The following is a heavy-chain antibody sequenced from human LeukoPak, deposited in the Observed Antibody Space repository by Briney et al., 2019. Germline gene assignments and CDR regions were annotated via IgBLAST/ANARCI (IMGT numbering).Heavy chain of an antibody. D-gene: IGHD3-3*01. CDR1: GGSISSSSYY. CDR2: IYYSGST. V-gene: IGHV4-39*05. Sequence: SETPSLTCTVSGGSISSSSYYWGWIRQPPGKGLEWIGSIYYSGSTYYNPSLKSRVTISVDTSKNQFSLKLSSVTAADTAVYYCAPQSVWSGSSHFDYWGQGTLVTVSS. CDR3: APQSVWSGSSHFDY. J-gene: IGHJ4*02.